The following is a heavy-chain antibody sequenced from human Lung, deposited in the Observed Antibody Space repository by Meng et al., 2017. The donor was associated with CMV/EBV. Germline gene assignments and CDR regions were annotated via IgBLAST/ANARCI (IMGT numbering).Heavy chain of an antibody. CDR2: IYYSGST. CDR3: ARGNYYDFWSGYGAPPPPHLPPRDFDY. V-gene: IGHV4-39*07. CDR1: DCXISSSSYY. Sequence: SXTXSPXFPLPDCXISSSSYYWGWIRQPPGKGLEWIGSIYYSGSTYYNLSLKSRVTISVDPSKNQISMKLSSVTAADTAVYYCARGNYYDFWSGYGAPPPPHLPPRDFDYXGQGXLVTVSS. J-gene: IGHJ4*02. D-gene: IGHD3-3*01.